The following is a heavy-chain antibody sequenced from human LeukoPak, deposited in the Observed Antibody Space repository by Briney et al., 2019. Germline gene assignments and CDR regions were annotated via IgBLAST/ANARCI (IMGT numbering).Heavy chain of an antibody. CDR3: AREGYYGSSGHSGFDY. CDR2: INPNSGGT. V-gene: IGHV1-2*06. J-gene: IGHJ4*02. CDR1: GYTFNGYY. D-gene: IGHD3-22*01. Sequence: ASVKVSCKASGYTFNGYYMHWVRQAPGQGLEWMGRINPNSGGTNYAQKFQGRVTMTRDTSISTAYMELSRLRSDDTAVYYCAREGYYGSSGHSGFDYWGQGTLVTVSS.